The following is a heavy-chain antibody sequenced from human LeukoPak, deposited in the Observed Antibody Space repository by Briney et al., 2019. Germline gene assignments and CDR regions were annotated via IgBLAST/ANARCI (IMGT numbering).Heavy chain of an antibody. J-gene: IGHJ6*01. D-gene: IGHD6-19*01. Sequence: GGSLRLTCAASGFTFSEYWLLWVRQAPGKGLESVSRINTDGTVTTYADSVKGRFTVSRDNADNTMFLQMNSVRDEDTAVYYCATKQWLEPPPDLWGQGTPVPVSS. CDR3: ATKQWLEPPPDL. CDR2: INTDGTVT. CDR1: GFTFSEYW. V-gene: IGHV3-74*01.